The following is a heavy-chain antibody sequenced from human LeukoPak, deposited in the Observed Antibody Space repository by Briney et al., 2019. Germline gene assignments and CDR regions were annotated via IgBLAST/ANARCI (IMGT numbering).Heavy chain of an antibody. CDR1: GFTFSSYA. J-gene: IGHJ4*02. V-gene: IGHV3-30-3*01. CDR3: ARTSEALFDY. Sequence: PGGSLRLSCAASGFTFSSYAMHWVRQAPGKGLEWVAVISYDGSNKYYADSVKGRFTISRDNSKNTLYLQMNSLRAEDTAVYYCARTSEALFDYWGQGTLVTVSS. CDR2: ISYDGSNK.